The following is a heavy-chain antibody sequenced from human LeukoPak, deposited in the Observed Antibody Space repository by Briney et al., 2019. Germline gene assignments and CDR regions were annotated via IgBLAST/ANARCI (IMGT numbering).Heavy chain of an antibody. CDR1: GYTFTGYY. Sequence: ASVKVSCKAFGYTFTGYYMHWVRQAPGQGLEWMGIINPSGGSTNYAQNFQGRVTMTRDMSTSTVYMELSSLRSEDTAVYYCAREGVTIFGMVRTQTTKSPHRFDPWGQGTLVTVSS. CDR2: INPSGGST. CDR3: AREGVTIFGMVRTQTTKSPHRFDP. J-gene: IGHJ5*02. V-gene: IGHV1-46*01. D-gene: IGHD3-3*01.